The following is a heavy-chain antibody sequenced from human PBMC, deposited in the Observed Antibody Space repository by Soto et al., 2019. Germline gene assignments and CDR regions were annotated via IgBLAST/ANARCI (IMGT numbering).Heavy chain of an antibody. D-gene: IGHD6-6*01. Sequence: SETLSLTCAVYGGSFSGYYWSWIRQPPGKGLEWIGEINHSGSTNYNPSLKSRVTISVDTSKNQFSPKLSSVTAADTAVYYCARGRAVRSSSSVYYYYYGMDVWGQGTTVTVSS. J-gene: IGHJ6*02. CDR3: ARGRAVRSSSSVYYYYYGMDV. CDR2: INHSGST. CDR1: GGSFSGYY. V-gene: IGHV4-34*01.